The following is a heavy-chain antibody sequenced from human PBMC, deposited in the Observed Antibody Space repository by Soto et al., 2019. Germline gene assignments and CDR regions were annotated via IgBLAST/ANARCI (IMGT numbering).Heavy chain of an antibody. D-gene: IGHD4-17*01. V-gene: IGHV3-23*01. CDR2: ISSSGGTT. Sequence: EAQLLETGGGLVQPGGSLRLSCTASGFIFSTYAMNWVRQAQGEGLEWVSAISSSGGTTFYAESVRGRFTISRDNSLNTLDLRMSSLRTEDTAVYYCAHPRGYGVFDAVDIWGQGTMVTVSS. CDR1: GFIFSTYA. J-gene: IGHJ3*02. CDR3: AHPRGYGVFDAVDI.